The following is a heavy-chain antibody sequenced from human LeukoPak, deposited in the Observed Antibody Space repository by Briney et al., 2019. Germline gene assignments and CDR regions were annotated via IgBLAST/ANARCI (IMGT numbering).Heavy chain of an antibody. CDR3: ARDSDYDILTGYHPLDY. V-gene: IGHV3-66*01. CDR2: IYSGGST. D-gene: IGHD3-9*01. Sequence: PGGSLRLSCAASEFSVGSNYMTWVRQAPGKGLEWVSLIYSGGSTYYADSVKGRFTISRDNSKNTLYLQMNSLRAEDTAVYYCARDSDYDILTGYHPLDYWGQGTLVTVSS. J-gene: IGHJ4*02. CDR1: EFSVGSNY.